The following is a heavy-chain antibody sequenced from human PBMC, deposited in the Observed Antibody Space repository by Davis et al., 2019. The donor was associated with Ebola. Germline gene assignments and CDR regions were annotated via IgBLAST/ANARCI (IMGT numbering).Heavy chain of an antibody. Sequence: HTGGSLRLSCTASGFTFSNYWMHWVRQAPGKGLVCVSRINTDGSSTSYADSVKGRFTISRDNAKNTLYLQMNSLRDEDTAVYYCARGSSDYYDSSGYPSDYWGQGTLVTVSS. CDR2: INTDGSST. CDR3: ARGSSDYYDSSGYPSDY. J-gene: IGHJ4*02. V-gene: IGHV3-74*01. CDR1: GFTFSNYW. D-gene: IGHD3-22*01.